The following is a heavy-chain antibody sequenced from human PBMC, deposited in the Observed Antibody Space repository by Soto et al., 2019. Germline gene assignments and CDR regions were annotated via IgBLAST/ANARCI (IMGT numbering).Heavy chain of an antibody. J-gene: IGHJ6*03. CDR1: GFTFSSYW. V-gene: IGHV3-7*01. CDR2: IKQDGSGK. D-gene: IGHD3-3*01. Sequence: GGSLRLSCAASGFTFSSYWMSWVRQAPGKGLEWVANIKQDGSGKYYGDSVKGRFTISRDNAKNYLYLQMNSLRAEDTAVYYCARELRFLDWLSYYYYYIDVWGKGTMVTVSS. CDR3: ARELRFLDWLSYYYYYIDV.